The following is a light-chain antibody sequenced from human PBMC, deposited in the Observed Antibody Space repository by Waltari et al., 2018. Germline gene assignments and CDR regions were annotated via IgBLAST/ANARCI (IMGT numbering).Light chain of an antibody. J-gene: IGLJ3*02. Sequence: QLVLTQSPSASASLGASVKLTCTLSSGHSSNVIAWHQQQSEKGPRYLRKVNSDGSHSKGDDIPDRFSGSSSGAERYLTISSVQSEDEADYYCQTGGHGTWVFGGGTKLTVL. V-gene: IGLV4-69*01. CDR1: SGHSSNV. CDR2: VNSDGSH. CDR3: QTGGHGTWV.